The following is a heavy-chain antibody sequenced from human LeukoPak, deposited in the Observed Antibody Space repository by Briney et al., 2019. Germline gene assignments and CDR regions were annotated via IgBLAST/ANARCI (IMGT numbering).Heavy chain of an antibody. J-gene: IGHJ6*03. CDR3: ARDPQRRLGALYYYYYYYMDV. Sequence: ASVKVSCKASGYTFTSYGISWVRQAPGQGLEWMGWISAYNGNTNYAQKLQGRVTMTTDTSTSTAYMELRSLRSDDTAVYYCARDPQRRLGALYYYYYYYMDVWGKGTTVTISS. CDR1: GYTFTSYG. CDR2: ISAYNGNT. V-gene: IGHV1-18*01. D-gene: IGHD5-24*01.